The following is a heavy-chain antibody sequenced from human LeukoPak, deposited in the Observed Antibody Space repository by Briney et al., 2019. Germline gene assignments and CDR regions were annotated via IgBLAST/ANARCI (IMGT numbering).Heavy chain of an antibody. CDR3: AKTSRGSGSYYPFDY. J-gene: IGHJ4*02. CDR1: GFTFSSYA. Sequence: GGSLRLSCAASGFTFSSYAMHWVRQAPGKGLEWVAVISYDGSNKYYADSVKGRFTISRDNSKNTLYLQMNSLRAEDTAVYYCAKTSRGSGSYYPFDYWGQGTLVTVSS. D-gene: IGHD3-10*01. V-gene: IGHV3-30-3*02. CDR2: ISYDGSNK.